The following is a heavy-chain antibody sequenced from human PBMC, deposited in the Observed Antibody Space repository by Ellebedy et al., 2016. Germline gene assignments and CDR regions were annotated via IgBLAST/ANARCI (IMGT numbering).Heavy chain of an antibody. CDR1: GSTFSRHW. CDR3: VGDMAFAFDI. D-gene: IGHD5-24*01. J-gene: IGHJ3*02. Sequence: ETLSLTCAASGSTFSRHWMHWVRQSPGKGLEWLSNIRGSNSETYYANSVKGRFTVSRDNAKNSLFLQMTSLRAEDTDVYFCVGDMAFAFDIWGQGTKVTVST. V-gene: IGHV3-21*05. CDR2: IRGSNSET.